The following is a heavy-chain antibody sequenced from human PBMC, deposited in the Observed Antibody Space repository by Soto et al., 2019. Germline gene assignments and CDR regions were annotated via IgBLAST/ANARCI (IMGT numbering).Heavy chain of an antibody. J-gene: IGHJ6*02. CDR2: IDPSDSYT. D-gene: IGHD2-2*01. Sequence: PGESLKISCKGSGYSFTSYWISWVRQMPGKGLEWMGRIDPSDSYTNYSPSFQGHVTISADKSISTAYLQWSSLKASDTAMYYCATPVPAAPFASEYYYGMDVWGQGTTVTAP. CDR1: GYSFTSYW. CDR3: ATPVPAAPFASEYYYGMDV. V-gene: IGHV5-10-1*01.